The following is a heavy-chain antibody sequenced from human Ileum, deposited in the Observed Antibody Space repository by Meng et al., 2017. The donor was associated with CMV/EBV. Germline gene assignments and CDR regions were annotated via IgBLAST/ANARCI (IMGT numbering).Heavy chain of an antibody. Sequence: GGSLRLSCAVSGFTFGDYAMSWVRQAPGKGLEWVGLIRRKPYGGTTEYAASVKGRFTISRDDSKSVAYLQMNSLKTEDTAVYYCARVAPDPLLYDSNDAFDIWGQGTMVTVSS. CDR3: ARVAPDPLLYDSNDAFDI. CDR1: GFTFGDYA. CDR2: IRRKPYGGTT. J-gene: IGHJ3*02. D-gene: IGHD3-3*01. V-gene: IGHV3-49*04.